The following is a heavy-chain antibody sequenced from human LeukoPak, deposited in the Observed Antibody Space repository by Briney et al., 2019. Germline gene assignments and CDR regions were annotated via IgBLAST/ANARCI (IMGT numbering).Heavy chain of an antibody. V-gene: IGHV3-64D*09. CDR3: MKVAVAGTFNDAFDI. J-gene: IGHJ3*02. D-gene: IGHD6-19*01. CDR1: GFTFSDYA. Sequence: GGSLRLSCSASGFTFSDYAIHWVRQAPGKGLEYVSAISTNGGSTYYADSVKGRFTISRDNSKNTLYLQMGSLRAEDTAVYYCMKVAVAGTFNDAFDIWGQGTMVTVSS. CDR2: ISTNGGST.